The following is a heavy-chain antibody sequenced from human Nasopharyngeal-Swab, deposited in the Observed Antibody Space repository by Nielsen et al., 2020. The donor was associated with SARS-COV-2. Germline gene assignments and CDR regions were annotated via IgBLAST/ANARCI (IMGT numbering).Heavy chain of an antibody. J-gene: IGHJ6*03. D-gene: IGHD3-10*01. CDR1: GGSFSGYY. CDR3: ARVDRPGITMVRGVIITPTSYYYYYMDV. Sequence: SETLSLTCAVYGGSFSGYYWSWIRQPPGKGLEWIGEINHSGSTNYNPSLKSRVTISVDTSKNQFSLKLSSVTAADTAVYHCARVDRPGITMVRGVIITPTSYYYYYMDVWGKGTTVTVSS. V-gene: IGHV4-34*01. CDR2: INHSGST.